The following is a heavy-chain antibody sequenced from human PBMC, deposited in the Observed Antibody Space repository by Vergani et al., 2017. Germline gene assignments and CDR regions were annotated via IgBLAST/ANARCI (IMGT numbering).Heavy chain of an antibody. CDR2: IYYSGTT. CDR1: NDSVSNTFYY. V-gene: IGHV4-39*07. D-gene: IGHD4/OR15-4a*01. CDR3: ARSRAEPGMRHGASDL. J-gene: IGHJ3*01. Sequence: QVQLQESGPGLVKPSETLSLTCTVSNDSVSNTFYYWGWIRQTPGKGLEWIGSIYYSGTTHYNPSLKSRVTISLDTSKNQFSLKLTSVTAADTAVYYCARSRAEPGMRHGASDLWGQGTVVTVSS.